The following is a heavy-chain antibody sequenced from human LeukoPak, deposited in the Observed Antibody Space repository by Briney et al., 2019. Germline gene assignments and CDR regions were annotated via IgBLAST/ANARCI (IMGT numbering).Heavy chain of an antibody. CDR1: GRLFAVDY. Sequence: PSETLSLTWPLVGRLFAVDYCGWIRQPPGKGLEWIGEINHSGSTNYNPSLKSRVTISVATSKNQCSLKLSSVTAADTAVYYRARDCSIMGGRGAFDIWGQGTLVTVCS. CDR3: ARDCSIMGGRGAFDI. CDR2: INHSGST. J-gene: IGHJ3*02. D-gene: IGHD1-26*01. V-gene: IGHV4-34*01.